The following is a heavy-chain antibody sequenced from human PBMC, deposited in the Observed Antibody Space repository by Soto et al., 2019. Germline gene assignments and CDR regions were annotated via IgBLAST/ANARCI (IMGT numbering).Heavy chain of an antibody. J-gene: IGHJ5*02. CDR2: IYYSGST. D-gene: IGHD3-22*01. CDR1: GGSVSSGSYY. Sequence: SETLSLTCTVSGGSVSSGSYYWSWIRQPPGKGLEWIGYIYYSGSTNYNPSLKSRVTISVDTSKNQFSLKLSSVTAADTAVYYCARGGSGYYLTPTKNNWFDPWGQGTLVTVSS. CDR3: ARGGSGYYLTPTKNNWFDP. V-gene: IGHV4-61*01.